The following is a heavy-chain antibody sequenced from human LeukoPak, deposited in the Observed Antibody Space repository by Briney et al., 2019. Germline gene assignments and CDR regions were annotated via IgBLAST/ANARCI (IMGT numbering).Heavy chain of an antibody. CDR2: ISYDGSNK. D-gene: IGHD3-9*01. CDR3: AKDFRARGYFDWLFQH. J-gene: IGHJ1*01. Sequence: PGRSPRLSCAASGFTFSSYGMHWVRQAPGKGLEWVAVISYDGSNKYYADSVKGRFTISRDNSKNTLYLQMNSLRAEDTAVYYCAKDFRARGYFDWLFQHWGQGTLVTVSS. CDR1: GFTFSSYG. V-gene: IGHV3-30*18.